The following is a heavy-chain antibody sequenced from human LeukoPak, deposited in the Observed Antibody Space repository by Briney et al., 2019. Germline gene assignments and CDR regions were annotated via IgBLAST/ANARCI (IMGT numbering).Heavy chain of an antibody. J-gene: IGHJ5*02. V-gene: IGHV1-8*01. D-gene: IGHD3-3*01. CDR1: GYTFTSYD. CDR2: MNPNSGNT. CDR3: ARKNSNYDFWSGYSRNWFDP. Sequence: GASVKVSCKASGYTFTSYDINWVRQATGQGLEWMGWMNPNSGNTGYAQKFQGGVTMTRNTSISTAYMELSSLRSEDTAVYYCARKNSNYDFWSGYSRNWFDPWGQGTLVTVSS.